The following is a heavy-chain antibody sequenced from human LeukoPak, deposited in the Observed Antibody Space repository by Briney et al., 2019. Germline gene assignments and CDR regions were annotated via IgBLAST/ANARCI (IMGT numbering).Heavy chain of an antibody. J-gene: IGHJ5*01. CDR2: ISGDGDST. Sequence: PGGSLRLSCAASGFTFDDYAMYWVRQAPGKGLKWVSLISGDGDSTFYADSVKGRFTISRDNSKNSLFLQMNSLRTEDTALYYCAKDSHRSFLRGLMIRNNWFDSWGQGTLVTVSS. D-gene: IGHD3-10*01. CDR1: GFTFDDYA. V-gene: IGHV3-43*02. CDR3: AKDSHRSFLRGLMIRNNWFDS.